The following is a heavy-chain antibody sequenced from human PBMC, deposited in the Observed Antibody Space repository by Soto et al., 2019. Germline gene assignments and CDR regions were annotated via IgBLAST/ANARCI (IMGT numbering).Heavy chain of an antibody. V-gene: IGHV4-59*01. CDR2: IYYSGST. J-gene: IGHJ4*02. Sequence: SETLSLTCTVSGGSISSYYWSWIRQPPGKGLEWIGYIYYSGSTNYNPSLKSRVTISVDTSKNQFSLKLSSVTAADTAVYYCGRDSSRRILRFLEWSPPDAFDIWGQGTLVTVSS. D-gene: IGHD3-3*01. CDR3: GRDSSRRILRFLEWSPPDAFDI. CDR1: GGSISSYY.